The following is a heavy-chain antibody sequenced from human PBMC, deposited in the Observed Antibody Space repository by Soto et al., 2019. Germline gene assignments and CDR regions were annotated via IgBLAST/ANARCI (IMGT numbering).Heavy chain of an antibody. V-gene: IGHV3-74*01. Sequence: EVQLVESGGGLVQPGGSLRVSCAASGFSISSYWMHWVRQAPGKGLVWVSRINNDGSDTNHGDSVRGRFTISRDNAMNMLYLQLDSLRAEDTAVYYCVRGPLHIAVVPGAMLYWGQGTLVTVSS. J-gene: IGHJ4*02. D-gene: IGHD2-2*01. CDR1: GFSISSYW. CDR3: VRGPLHIAVVPGAMLY. CDR2: INNDGSDT.